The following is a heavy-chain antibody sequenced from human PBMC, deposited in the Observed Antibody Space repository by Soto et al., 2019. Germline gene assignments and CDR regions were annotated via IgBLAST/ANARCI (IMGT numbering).Heavy chain of an antibody. D-gene: IGHD5-18*01. J-gene: IGHJ4*02. Sequence: HVQLVQSGAEVKKPGASVKVSCKASGYTFTSYGISWVRQAPGQGLEWMGWISTYNGNTNYAQKLKGRVPMTTDTVTSTAYMAVRRLRSDVKAVYYCAKDPPLRYSYSQRLDYWGQGTLVTGS. V-gene: IGHV1-18*04. CDR1: GYTFTSYG. CDR3: AKDPPLRYSYSQRLDY. CDR2: ISTYNGNT.